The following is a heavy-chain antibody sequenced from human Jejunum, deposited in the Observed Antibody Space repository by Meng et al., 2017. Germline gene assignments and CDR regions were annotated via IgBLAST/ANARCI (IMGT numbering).Heavy chain of an antibody. D-gene: IGHD2-21*02. J-gene: IGHJ5*02. CDR1: GVSISRGSHY. Sequence: APGLHKPSPARPLPCMVSGVSISRGSHYMSWIRHHPAKGLEWMWYIYYSVSTYYNPSLKSRVTISVDTSKNQFSLKLSSVTAADTAVYYCARAPAHIVVVTAIRGNWFDPWGQGTLVTVSS. V-gene: IGHV4-31*03. CDR2: IYYSVST. CDR3: ARAPAHIVVVTAIRGNWFDP.